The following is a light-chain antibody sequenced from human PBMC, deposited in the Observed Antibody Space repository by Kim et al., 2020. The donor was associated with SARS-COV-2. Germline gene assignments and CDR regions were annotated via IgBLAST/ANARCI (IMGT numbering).Light chain of an antibody. CDR1: QSFSSW. J-gene: IGKJ5*01. Sequence: DIQRTQSPSTLSASVGDRVTITCRASQSFSSWLAWYQQKPGKVPKLLIYKTSILESGVPSRFSGSGSGTEFTLTISSLQPDDFATYYCQQYNNFPIPFGQGTRLEL. CDR2: KTS. CDR3: QQYNNFPIP. V-gene: IGKV1-5*03.